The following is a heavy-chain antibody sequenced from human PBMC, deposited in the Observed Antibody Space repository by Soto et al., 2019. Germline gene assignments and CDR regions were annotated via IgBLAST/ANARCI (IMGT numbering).Heavy chain of an antibody. CDR3: ASTPPGAGRYCSSTSCYGDYYYGMDV. CDR1: GGSISSGGYS. V-gene: IGHV4-30-2*01. D-gene: IGHD2-2*01. J-gene: IGHJ6*02. Sequence: SETLSLTCAVSGGSISSGGYSWSWIRQPPGKGLEWIGYIYHSGSTYYNPSLKSRVTISVDRSKNQFSLKLSSVTAADTAVYYCASTPPGAGRYCSSTSCYGDYYYGMDVWGQGTTVTVS. CDR2: IYHSGST.